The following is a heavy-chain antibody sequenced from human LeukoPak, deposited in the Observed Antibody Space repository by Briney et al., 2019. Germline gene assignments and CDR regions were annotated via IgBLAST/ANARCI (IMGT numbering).Heavy chain of an antibody. CDR1: GFTFSSYV. CDR2: ISGSGGST. V-gene: IGHV3-23*01. Sequence: GGSLRLSCAASGFTFSSYVMSWVRQAPGKGLEWVSSISGSGGSTDYADPVKGRFTISRDNSKNMLYLQMNSLRAEDTAVYYCAKPEMTTTPGRFDYWGQGTLVTVSS. CDR3: AKPEMTTTPGRFDY. D-gene: IGHD5-24*01. J-gene: IGHJ4*02.